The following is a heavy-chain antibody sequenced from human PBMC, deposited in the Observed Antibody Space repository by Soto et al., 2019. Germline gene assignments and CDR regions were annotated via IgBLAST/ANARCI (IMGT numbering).Heavy chain of an antibody. CDR3: ASLGGYDNYFHY. CDR1: STSMTSSYYH. V-gene: IGHV4-39*07. Sequence: PSETLSLTCRVSSTSMTSSYYHMRWIPQNTGQGLEWIGNIYYSGSTYYNPSLRSRVTISVDTSKSQFSLKVSSVTAADTAVYFCASLGGYDNYFHYSGPGPLVSVSS. D-gene: IGHD5-12*01. CDR2: IYYSGST. J-gene: IGHJ4*02.